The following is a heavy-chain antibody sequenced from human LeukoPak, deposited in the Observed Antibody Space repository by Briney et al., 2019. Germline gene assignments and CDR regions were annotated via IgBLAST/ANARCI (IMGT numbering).Heavy chain of an antibody. CDR1: GGSISSYY. CDR2: INHSGST. CDR3: ARGSRDWHGPGSYYFDY. D-gene: IGHD3-10*01. J-gene: IGHJ4*02. Sequence: SETLSLTCTVSGGSISSYYWSWIRQPPGKGLEWIGEINHSGSTNYNPSLKSRVTISVDTSKNQFSLKLSSVTAADTAVYYCARGSRDWHGPGSYYFDYWGQGTLVTVSS. V-gene: IGHV4-34*01.